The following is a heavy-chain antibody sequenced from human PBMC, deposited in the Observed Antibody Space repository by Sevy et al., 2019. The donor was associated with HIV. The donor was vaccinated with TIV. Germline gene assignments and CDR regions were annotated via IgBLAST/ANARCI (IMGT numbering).Heavy chain of an antibody. Sequence: YKASGYTLIAYYMYWERQAPGQGLEWMGIINTDGGSTRYAQKFQGRVIMTRDTSTNTAYMELSSLRSEDTAVYYCARSASMVATPDNWGQRTLVTVSS. CDR2: INTDGGST. CDR3: ARSASMVATPDN. D-gene: IGHD5-12*01. CDR1: GYTLIAYY. V-gene: IGHV1-46*01. J-gene: IGHJ4*02.